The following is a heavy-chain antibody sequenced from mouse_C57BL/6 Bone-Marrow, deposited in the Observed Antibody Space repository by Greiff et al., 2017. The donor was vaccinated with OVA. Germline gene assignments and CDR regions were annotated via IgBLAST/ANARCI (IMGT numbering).Heavy chain of an antibody. CDR3: ATHSNFAMDY. D-gene: IGHD2-5*01. Sequence: VQLQHSVAELVRPGASVQLSCTASVFTFTITYMPCVKQRPYPFLSWIGRIDPANGYTKYAPKFQGKATITADTSSNTAYLQLSSLTSEDTAIYYCATHSNFAMDYWGQGTSVTVSS. CDR1: VFTFTITY. CDR2: IDPANGYT. J-gene: IGHJ4*01. V-gene: IGHV14-3*01.